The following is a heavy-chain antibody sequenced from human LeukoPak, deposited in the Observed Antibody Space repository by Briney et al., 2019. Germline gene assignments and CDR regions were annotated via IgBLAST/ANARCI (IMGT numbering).Heavy chain of an antibody. CDR2: ISWNSGSI. Sequence: GRSLRLSCAASGFTFDDYAMHWVRQAPGKGLEWVSGISWNSGSIGYADSVKGRFTISGDNAKNSLYLQMNSLRAEDTALYYCAKDMREYCGGDCYPTFDYWGQGTLVTVSS. J-gene: IGHJ4*02. CDR1: GFTFDDYA. CDR3: AKDMREYCGGDCYPTFDY. V-gene: IGHV3-9*01. D-gene: IGHD2-21*02.